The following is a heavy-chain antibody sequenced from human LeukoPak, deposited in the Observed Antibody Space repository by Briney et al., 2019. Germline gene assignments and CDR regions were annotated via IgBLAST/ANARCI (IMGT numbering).Heavy chain of an antibody. CDR1: GLTVSSNY. D-gene: IGHD3-16*01. CDR3: ARWGSLNVDY. CDR2: IYSSGST. Sequence: GGSLRLSCAASGLTVSSNYMSWVRQAPGKGLEWVSVIYSSGSTYYADSVKGRFIISRDNSKNTLYLQMNSLRVEDTAVYYCARWGSLNVDYWGQGTLVTVSS. J-gene: IGHJ4*02. V-gene: IGHV3-66*01.